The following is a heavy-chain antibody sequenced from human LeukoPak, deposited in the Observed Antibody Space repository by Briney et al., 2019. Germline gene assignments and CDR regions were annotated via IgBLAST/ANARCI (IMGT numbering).Heavy chain of an antibody. CDR2: IYHSGST. CDR3: ARRLAGTEDY. Sequence: PSETLSLTCAVSGYSISSGYYWGWIRQPPGKGLEWIGSIYHSGSTYYNPSLKSRVTISVDTSKTQFSLKLSSVTAADTAVYYCARRLAGTEDYWGQGTLVTVSS. J-gene: IGHJ4*02. D-gene: IGHD6-13*01. V-gene: IGHV4-38-2*01. CDR1: GYSISSGYY.